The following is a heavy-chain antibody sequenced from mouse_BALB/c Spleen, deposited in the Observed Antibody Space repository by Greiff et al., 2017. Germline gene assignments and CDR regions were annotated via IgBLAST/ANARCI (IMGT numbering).Heavy chain of an antibody. CDR3: TTPLYYRYDEAWFAY. Sequence: LQQPGSELVRPVASVKLSCKASGYTFTSYWMHWVKQRPGQGLEWIGNIYPGSGSTNYDEKFKSKATLTVDTSSSTAYMQLSSLTSEDSAVYYCTTPLYYRYDEAWFAYWGQGTLVTVSA. V-gene: IGHV1S22*01. J-gene: IGHJ3*01. D-gene: IGHD2-14*01. CDR2: IYPGSGST. CDR1: GYTFTSYW.